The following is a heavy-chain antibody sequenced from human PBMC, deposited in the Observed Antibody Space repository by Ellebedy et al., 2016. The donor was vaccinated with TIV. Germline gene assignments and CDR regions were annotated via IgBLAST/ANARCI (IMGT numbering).Heavy chain of an antibody. CDR2: IYSGGST. V-gene: IGHV3-NL1*01. D-gene: IGHD1-26*01. CDR1: GFIFSTYG. Sequence: GESLKISCAASGFIFSTYGMHWVRQAPGKGLEWVSVIYSGGSTYYADSVKGRFTISRDNSKNTLYLQMNSLRAEDTAVYYCARDWTIVGATLEDYWGQGTLVTVSS. J-gene: IGHJ4*02. CDR3: ARDWTIVGATLEDY.